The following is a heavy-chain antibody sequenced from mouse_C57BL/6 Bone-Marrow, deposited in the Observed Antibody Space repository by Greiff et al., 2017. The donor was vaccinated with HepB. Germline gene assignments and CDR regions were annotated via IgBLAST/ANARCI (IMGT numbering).Heavy chain of an antibody. J-gene: IGHJ3*01. D-gene: IGHD3-2*02. CDR1: GYTFTSYW. CDR2: INPSNGGT. V-gene: IGHV1-53*01. Sequence: QVQLQQPGTELVKPGASVKLSCKASGYTFTSYWMHWVKQRPGQGLEWIGNINPSNGGTNYNEKFKSKATLTVDKSSSTAYMQLSSLTSEDSAVFYCARSGRQLRLLFAYWGQGTLVTVSA. CDR3: ARSGRQLRLLFAY.